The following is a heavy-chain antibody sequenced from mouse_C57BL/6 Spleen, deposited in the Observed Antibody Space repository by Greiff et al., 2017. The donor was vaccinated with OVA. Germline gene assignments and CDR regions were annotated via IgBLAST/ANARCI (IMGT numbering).Heavy chain of an antibody. Sequence: QVQLKQSGAELVRPGTSVKMSCKASGYTFTNYWIGWAKQRPGHGLEWIGDIYPGGGYTNYNEKFKGKATLTADKSSSTAYMQFSSLTSEDSAIYYCARGGNYSSWFAYWGQGTLVTVSA. CDR2: IYPGGGYT. CDR3: ARGGNYSSWFAY. V-gene: IGHV1-63*01. CDR1: GYTFTNYW. D-gene: IGHD2-1*01. J-gene: IGHJ3*01.